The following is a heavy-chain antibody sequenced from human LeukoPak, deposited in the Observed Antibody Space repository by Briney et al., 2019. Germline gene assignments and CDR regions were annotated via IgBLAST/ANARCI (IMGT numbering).Heavy chain of an antibody. D-gene: IGHD2-2*01. Sequence: ASVKVSCKASGYTFTSYDVNWVRQATGQGLEWMGWINPNSDNTDYAQKFQGRVTFTRNTSINTAYMELTSLRSEDTAVYYCAIGAVGFDYWGQGTLFTVSS. CDR1: GYTFTSYD. CDR3: AIGAVGFDY. CDR2: INPNSDNT. V-gene: IGHV1-8*03. J-gene: IGHJ4*02.